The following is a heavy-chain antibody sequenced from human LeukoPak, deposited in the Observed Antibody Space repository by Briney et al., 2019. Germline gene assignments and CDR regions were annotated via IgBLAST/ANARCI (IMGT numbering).Heavy chain of an antibody. CDR3: ARLDCTGDGCYNH. Sequence: SEPLSLTCSVPGDSVTRYYWSWLRQPPGKGLEGGGYVSSDGTTNYTPSLRSRVIMSVDTAKNHISLSLTSLTAADTAIYYCARLDCTGDGCYNHWGRGTLVTVSS. D-gene: IGHD2-8*02. CDR1: GDSVTRYY. V-gene: IGHV4-59*08. J-gene: IGHJ4*02. CDR2: VSSDGTT.